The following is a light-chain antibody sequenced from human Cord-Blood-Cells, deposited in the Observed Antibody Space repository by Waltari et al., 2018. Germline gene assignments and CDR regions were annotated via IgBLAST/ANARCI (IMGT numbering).Light chain of an antibody. CDR3: QAWDSSTAV. V-gene: IGLV3-1*01. J-gene: IGLJ2*01. CDR2: QDS. Sequence: SYELTQPPSVSVCPGQTPSITCSGDKLGDKYAFGYQQKPGQSPGLVIYQDSKRPSGIPERFSGSNSGNTATLTIRGTQAMDEADYYCQAWDSSTAVFGGGTKLTVL. CDR1: KLGDKY.